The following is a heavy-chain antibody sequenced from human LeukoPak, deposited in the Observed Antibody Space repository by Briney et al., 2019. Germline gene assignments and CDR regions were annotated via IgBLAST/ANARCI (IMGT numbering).Heavy chain of an antibody. CDR1: GFTFNNYV. J-gene: IGHJ3*02. CDR2: ISSSSSYI. CDR3: ARVQRVVAAIVRSYALDI. V-gene: IGHV3-21*01. D-gene: IGHD2-15*01. Sequence: GGSLRLSCTASGFTFNNYVMSWVRQAPGKGLEWVSSISSSSSYIYYADSVKGRFTISRDNAKNSLYLQMNSLRAEDTAVYYCARVQRVVAAIVRSYALDIWGQGTMVTVSS.